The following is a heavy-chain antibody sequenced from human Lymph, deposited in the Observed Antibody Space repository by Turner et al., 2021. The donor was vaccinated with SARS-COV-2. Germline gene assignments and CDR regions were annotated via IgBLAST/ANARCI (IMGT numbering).Heavy chain of an antibody. Sequence: QVQLAQSGAEVKKPGSSVKVPRKASVGTFSSYAISWVRQAPGQGLEWMGGIIPIFGTPNYAQKFHGRVTITADESTSTAYMELSSLRSEDTAVYYCASFGSDYVFDYWGQGTLVTVSS. CDR1: VGTFSSYA. CDR3: ASFGSDYVFDY. CDR2: IIPIFGTP. D-gene: IGHD1-26*01. V-gene: IGHV1-69*01. J-gene: IGHJ4*02.